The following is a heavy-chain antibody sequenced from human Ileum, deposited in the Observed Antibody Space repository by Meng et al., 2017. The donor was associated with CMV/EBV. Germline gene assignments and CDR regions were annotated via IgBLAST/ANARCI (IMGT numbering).Heavy chain of an antibody. V-gene: IGHV3-53*01. J-gene: IGHJ5*02. CDR3: ARGKDTYSNWFDP. Sequence: GGSLRLSCAVSGFAVNSVYMTWVRQAPGKGLEWISIIYSGGSTAYLESVKGRFTISRDNSENIVYLQMNSLRAEDTAVYYCARGKDTYSNWFDPWGQGTLVTVSS. CDR2: IYSGGST. CDR1: GFAVNSVY. D-gene: IGHD2-15*01.